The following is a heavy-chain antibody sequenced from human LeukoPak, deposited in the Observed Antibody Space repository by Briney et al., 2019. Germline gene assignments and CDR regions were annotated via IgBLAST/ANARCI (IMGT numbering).Heavy chain of an antibody. D-gene: IGHD6-6*01. Sequence: GGSLRLSCTASGFTFGNYWMSWVRQAPGKGLECVAYIKEDGSGKNYVDSVKGRFTISRDNAKSSLYLQMNSLRVEDTAVYYCVRGTRSNSFWGQGTQVTVSS. V-gene: IGHV3-7*01. CDR3: VRGTRSNSF. CDR2: IKEDGSGK. CDR1: GFTFGNYW. J-gene: IGHJ4*02.